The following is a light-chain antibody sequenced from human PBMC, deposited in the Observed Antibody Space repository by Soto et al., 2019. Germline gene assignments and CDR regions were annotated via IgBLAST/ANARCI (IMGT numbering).Light chain of an antibody. CDR3: CSYAGSITYVV. CDR2: EVT. V-gene: IGLV2-23*02. J-gene: IGLJ2*01. Sequence: QSALTQPASVSGSPGQSITISCTGTSSDVGSYNLASWYQQHPGKAPKLMIYEVTKRPSGVSDRFSGSKSGNTASLTISGVQAEDEALYYCCSYAGSITYVVFGGGTQLTVL. CDR1: SSDVGSYNL.